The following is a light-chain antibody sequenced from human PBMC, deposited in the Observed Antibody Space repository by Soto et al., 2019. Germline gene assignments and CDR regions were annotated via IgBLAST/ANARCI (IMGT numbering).Light chain of an antibody. J-gene: IGKJ1*01. CDR3: QHYNNWPPWT. V-gene: IGKV3-15*01. CDR2: AAS. Sequence: IVMTQSPVTMSVSPGERATLSCRASQSISTNLAWYQQKPGQAPRLLIYAASTRATGIPARFSGGGSGTEFTLTISSLQSEDFAVYYCQHYNNWPPWTFGQGTKVE. CDR1: QSISTN.